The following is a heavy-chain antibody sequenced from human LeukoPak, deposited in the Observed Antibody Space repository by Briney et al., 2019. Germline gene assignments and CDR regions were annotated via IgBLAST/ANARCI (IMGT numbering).Heavy chain of an antibody. CDR1: GFTFSSYA. J-gene: IGHJ5*02. CDR3: AKGDYGDYAGPWFDP. Sequence: GGSLRLSCAASGFTFSSYAMSWVRQAPGKGLEWVSAISGSGGSTYYADSVKGRFTISRDNSKNTLYLQMNSLRAEDTAVYYCAKGDYGDYAGPWFDPWGQGTLVTVSS. CDR2: ISGSGGST. V-gene: IGHV3-23*01. D-gene: IGHD4-17*01.